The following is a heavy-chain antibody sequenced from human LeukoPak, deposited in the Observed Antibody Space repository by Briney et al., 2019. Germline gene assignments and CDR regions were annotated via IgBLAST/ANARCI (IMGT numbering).Heavy chain of an antibody. Sequence: GGSLRLSCAASGFTFSNAWMSWVRQAPGKGLEWVANIKQDGGEKYYVDSVKGRFTISRDNAENTLYLQMNGLRAEDTAVYYCAKLSIAVPGSDYWGQGTLVTVSS. CDR1: GFTFSNAW. J-gene: IGHJ4*02. CDR2: IKQDGGEK. D-gene: IGHD6-13*01. CDR3: AKLSIAVPGSDY. V-gene: IGHV3-7*01.